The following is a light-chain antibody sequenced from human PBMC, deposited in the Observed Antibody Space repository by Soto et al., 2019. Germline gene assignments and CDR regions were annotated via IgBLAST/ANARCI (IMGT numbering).Light chain of an antibody. CDR3: QQYNNWPPKIT. CDR2: GAS. J-gene: IGKJ4*01. V-gene: IGKV3-15*01. CDR1: QSVSSN. Sequence: EIVMTQSPATLSVSPGERATLSCRASQSVSSNLTWYQQKPGQAPRVLIYGASTRATGIPARFSGSGSGTEFTLTISSLQSEDFAVYYCQQYNNWPPKITFGGGTKV.